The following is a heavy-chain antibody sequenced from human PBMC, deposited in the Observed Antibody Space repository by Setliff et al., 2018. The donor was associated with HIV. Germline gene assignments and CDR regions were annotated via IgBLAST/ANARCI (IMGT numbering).Heavy chain of an antibody. V-gene: IGHV3-30*02. D-gene: IGHD6-13*01. CDR2: IRYDGSNK. J-gene: IGHJ4*02. CDR3: AKDRPLAAAGTFDY. Sequence: GGSLRLSCAASGFTFSSYGMHWVRQAPGKGLEWVAFIRYDGSNKYYADSVKGRFTISRDNSKNTLYLQMNSLRAEETAVYYCAKDRPLAAAGTFDYWGQGTLVTVLL. CDR1: GFTFSSYG.